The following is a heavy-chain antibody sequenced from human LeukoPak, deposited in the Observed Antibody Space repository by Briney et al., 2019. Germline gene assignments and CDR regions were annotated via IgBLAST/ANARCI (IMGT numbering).Heavy chain of an antibody. CDR2: IYYSGST. Sequence: PSETLSLTCSVSGGSIKNTNYHWGWIRQPPGKGPEWIGSIYYSGSTHYNPSLESRVTVSVDTSKNQFSLDVSGVTAADTAVYYCARHSPLAVGFDNNGIDVWGQGTTVTVSS. V-gene: IGHV4-39*01. D-gene: IGHD6-19*01. CDR1: GGSIKNTNYH. CDR3: ARHSPLAVGFDNNGIDV. J-gene: IGHJ6*02.